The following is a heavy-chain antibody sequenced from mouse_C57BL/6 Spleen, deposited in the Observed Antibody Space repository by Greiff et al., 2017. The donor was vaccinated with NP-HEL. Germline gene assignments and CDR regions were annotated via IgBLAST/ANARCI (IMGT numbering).Heavy chain of an antibody. D-gene: IGHD1-2*01. CDR3: ARVHYYDNYAMDY. CDR1: GYTFTDYN. J-gene: IGHJ4*01. V-gene: IGHV1-18*01. Sequence: EVQLQQSGPELVKPGASVKLPCKASGYTFTDYNMDWVKQSHGKSLEWIGDINPNNGGTIYNQKFKGKATLTVDKSSSTAYMELRSLTSEDTAGYDCARVHYYDNYAMDYWGQGTSVTVSS. CDR2: INPNNGGT.